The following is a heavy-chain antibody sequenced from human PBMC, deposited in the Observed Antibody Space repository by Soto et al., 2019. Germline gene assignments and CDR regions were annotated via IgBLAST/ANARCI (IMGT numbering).Heavy chain of an antibody. V-gene: IGHV3-33*08. CDR1: EFSCKSYF. CDR2: IWYYGSNK. D-gene: IGHD6-13*01. Sequence: GGWLRRYGATTEFSCKSYFMHRKNQALGMGLEWVAVIWYYGSNKYYADSVKGRFTISRDNSKNTLYLQMNSLRAEDTAVYYCARGWYSSSWYSNYAGFDYWGQGT. CDR3: ARGWYSSSWYSNYAGFDY. J-gene: IGHJ4*02.